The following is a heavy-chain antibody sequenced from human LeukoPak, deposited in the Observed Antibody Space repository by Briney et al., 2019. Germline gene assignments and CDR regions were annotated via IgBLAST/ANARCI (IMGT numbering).Heavy chain of an antibody. J-gene: IGHJ4*02. V-gene: IGHV4-38-2*02. CDR1: GYSISSGYY. D-gene: IGHD6-19*01. CDR2: IYHSGST. Sequence: PSETLSLTCTVSGYSISSGYYWGWIRQPPGKGLEWIGSIYHSGSTYYNPSLKSRVTISVDTSKNQFSLKLSSVTAADTAVYYCARVRRSSGWYYFDYWGQGTLVTVSS. CDR3: ARVRRSSGWYYFDY.